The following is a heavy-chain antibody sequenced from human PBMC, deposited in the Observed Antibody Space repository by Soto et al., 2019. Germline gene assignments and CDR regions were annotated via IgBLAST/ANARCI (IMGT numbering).Heavy chain of an antibody. CDR3: ARDYKRENCGSVRCNSLDV. CDR1: GFICSSYD. D-gene: IGHD2-21*01. CDR2: ILVGGST. Sequence: GGSLRLSCAVSGFICSSYDMSWVRQAPGKGLEWVSTILVGGSTHYEDAVKGRFTISRDTSKNTVYLQMNSLTAGDTAVYYCARDYKRENCGSVRCNSLDVWGQGTTVTSP. J-gene: IGHJ6*02. V-gene: IGHV3-23*01.